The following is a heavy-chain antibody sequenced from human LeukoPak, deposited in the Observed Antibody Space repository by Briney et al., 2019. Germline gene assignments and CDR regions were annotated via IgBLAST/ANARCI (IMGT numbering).Heavy chain of an antibody. CDR3: ARGPGGGASPQYYFDS. D-gene: IGHD1-26*01. Sequence: GGSLRLSCAASGFTFSTYAMTWVRQLPGKGLEWVSDISGSGGSQYYADSVKGRFTISRDNSRSTLFLQMNSLRAEDTAVYYWARGPGGGASPQYYFDSRGQGTQVTVSS. CDR1: GFTFSTYA. CDR2: ISGSGGSQ. J-gene: IGHJ4*02. V-gene: IGHV3-23*01.